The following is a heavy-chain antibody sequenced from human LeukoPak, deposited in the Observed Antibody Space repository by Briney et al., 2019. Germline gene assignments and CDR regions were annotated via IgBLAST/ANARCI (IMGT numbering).Heavy chain of an antibody. J-gene: IGHJ3*02. Sequence: GASVKVSCKVSGYTLTELSMHWVRQAPGKGLEWMGGFDPEDGETIYAQKFQGRVTMTEDTSTDTAYMELSSLRSEDTAVYYCATDQKIFGVVGNYDAFDIWGQGTMVTVSS. D-gene: IGHD3-3*01. CDR1: GYTLTELS. V-gene: IGHV1-24*01. CDR3: ATDQKIFGVVGNYDAFDI. CDR2: FDPEDGET.